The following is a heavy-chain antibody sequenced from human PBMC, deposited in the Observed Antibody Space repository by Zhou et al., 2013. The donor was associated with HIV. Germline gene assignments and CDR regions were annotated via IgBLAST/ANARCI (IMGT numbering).Heavy chain of an antibody. CDR2: INSNSGGT. D-gene: IGHD6-13*01. J-gene: IGHJ4*02. CDR3: ARDWIVAAGNNPNDGSFV. CDR1: GYTFAIYY. V-gene: IGHV1-2*07. Sequence: QVQLVQSGAEVKKPGASVKVSCKASGYTFAIYYMHWVRQAPGQGLEWMGWINSNSGGTNYAHKFQGRVTMTRDTSISTAYMELSRLRSDDTAVYYCARDWIVAAGNNPNDGSFVWGQGTLVTVS.